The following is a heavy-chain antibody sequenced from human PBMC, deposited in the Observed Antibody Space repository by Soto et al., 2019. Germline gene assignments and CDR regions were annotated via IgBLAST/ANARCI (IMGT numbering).Heavy chain of an antibody. CDR1: GFTFISYA. CDR3: EPAYIQDSTSSPCRYYFHGMDV. Sequence: PGGSLRLSCAASGFTFISYAISWGRHAPGKGLAWASAMSGSGGSTYYADSVKGRFTISRDNSRNTLDLQMNSLRAEDTAVYYCEPAYIQDSTSSPCRYYFHGMDVLGPGTTVTASS. V-gene: IGHV3-23*01. D-gene: IGHD6-6*01. J-gene: IGHJ6*02. CDR2: MSGSGGST.